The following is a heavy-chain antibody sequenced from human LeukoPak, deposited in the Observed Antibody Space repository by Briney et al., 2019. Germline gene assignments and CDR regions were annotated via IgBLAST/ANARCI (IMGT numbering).Heavy chain of an antibody. Sequence: SETLSLTCTVSGGSISSYYWSWIRQPPGKGLEWIGYISYSGSINYNPSLKSRVTMSVDTSKNQFSLKLSSVTAADTAVYYCARVKGREGSTAIIDYWGQGTLVTVSS. V-gene: IGHV4-59*01. CDR2: ISYSGSI. CDR1: GGSISSYY. CDR3: ARVKGREGSTAIIDY. J-gene: IGHJ4*02. D-gene: IGHD3-10*01.